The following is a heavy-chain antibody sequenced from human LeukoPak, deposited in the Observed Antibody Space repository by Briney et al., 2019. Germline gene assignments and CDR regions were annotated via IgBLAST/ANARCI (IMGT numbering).Heavy chain of an antibody. J-gene: IGHJ4*02. CDR3: AREDIVVVVAASFDY. CDR1: GFTFSSYA. V-gene: IGHV3-30-3*01. Sequence: PRGSLRLSCAASGFTFSSYAMHWVRQAPGKGLEWVAVISYDGSNKYYADSVKGRFTISRDNSKNTLYLQMNSLRAEDTAVYYCAREDIVVVVAASFDYWGQGTLVTVSS. CDR2: ISYDGSNK. D-gene: IGHD2-15*01.